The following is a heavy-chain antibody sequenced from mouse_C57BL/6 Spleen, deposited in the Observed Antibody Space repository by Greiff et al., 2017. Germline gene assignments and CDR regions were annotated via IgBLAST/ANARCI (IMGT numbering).Heavy chain of an antibody. CDR1: GYTFTDYY. J-gene: IGHJ4*01. Sequence: VQLQQSGPVLVKPGASVKMSCKASGYTFTDYYMNWVKQSHGKSLEWIGVINPYNGGTSYNQKFKGKATLTVDKSSSTAYMELNSLTSEDSAVYYCARGYDYDGRSYAMDYWGQGTSVTVSS. V-gene: IGHV1-19*01. CDR3: ARGYDYDGRSYAMDY. D-gene: IGHD2-4*01. CDR2: INPYNGGT.